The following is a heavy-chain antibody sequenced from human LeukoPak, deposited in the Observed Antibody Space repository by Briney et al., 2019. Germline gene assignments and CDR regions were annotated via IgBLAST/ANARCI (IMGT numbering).Heavy chain of an antibody. Sequence: GGSLRLSCAASGFTFDDYALHWVRQAPGKGLEWVSGISWNSGSIGYADSVKGRFTISRGNAKNSLYLQMNSLRAEDMALYYCAKAVSGWYPGAFDIWGQGTMVTVSS. J-gene: IGHJ3*02. V-gene: IGHV3-9*03. D-gene: IGHD6-19*01. CDR3: AKAVSGWYPGAFDI. CDR2: ISWNSGSI. CDR1: GFTFDDYA.